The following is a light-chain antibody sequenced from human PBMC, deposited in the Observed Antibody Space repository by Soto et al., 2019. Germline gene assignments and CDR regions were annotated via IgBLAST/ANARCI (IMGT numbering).Light chain of an antibody. V-gene: IGKV3-15*01. Sequence: EIVRTHSPATLSVAPGERATLSCRASQSVRRSLAWYRQKPGQAPRLLIYGASTRATCIPARFSGRGSGTEFTLPLSSLQSEDFAVYYCQQYNNWPLTFGGGTKVEIK. CDR1: QSVRRS. CDR3: QQYNNWPLT. CDR2: GAS. J-gene: IGKJ4*01.